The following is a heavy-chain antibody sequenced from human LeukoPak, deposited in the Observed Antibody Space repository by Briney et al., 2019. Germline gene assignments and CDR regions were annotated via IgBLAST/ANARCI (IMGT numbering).Heavy chain of an antibody. J-gene: IGHJ5*02. V-gene: IGHV3-30*18. D-gene: IGHD2-2*01. CDR2: ISYDGSNK. CDR3: AKRGGYCSSTSCYRWFDP. CDR1: GFTFSSYG. Sequence: GGSLRLSCAASGFTFSSYGMHWVRKAPGKGLEWVAVISYDGSNKYYADSVKGRFTISRDNSKNTLYLQMNSLRAEDTAVYYCAKRGGYCSSTSCYRWFDPWGQGTLVTVSS.